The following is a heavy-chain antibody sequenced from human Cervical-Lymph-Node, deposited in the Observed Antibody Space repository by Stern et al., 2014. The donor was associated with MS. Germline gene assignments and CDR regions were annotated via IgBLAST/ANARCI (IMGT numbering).Heavy chain of an antibody. CDR2: TSPLFGTT. CDR1: GGTFSNYA. D-gene: IGHD3-22*01. V-gene: IGHV1-69*01. Sequence: QVQLVQSAAEVKKPGSSVTVSCKASGGTFSNYAVTWFRQAPGRGLEWMGDTSPLFGTTNYAQKFQGRVTMTAHESTATAYMELSSLRFEDTAIYYCAGDRHSSGFDHWGQGTLVTVSS. J-gene: IGHJ4*02. CDR3: AGDRHSSGFDH.